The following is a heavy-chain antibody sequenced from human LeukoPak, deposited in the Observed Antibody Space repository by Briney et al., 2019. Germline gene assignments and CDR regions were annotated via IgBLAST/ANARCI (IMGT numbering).Heavy chain of an antibody. V-gene: IGHV3-74*01. D-gene: IGHD2-2*03. CDR3: ATHGSAHYYMDV. CDR2: INSDGSST. CDR1: GFTFSSYR. Sequence: GGSLRLSCAASGFTFSSYRMYWVRQAPGKGLVWVSRINSDGSSTTYADSVKGRFTISRDNSKNTLYLQMNSLRAEDTAVYYCATHGSAHYYMDVWGKGTTVTISS. J-gene: IGHJ6*03.